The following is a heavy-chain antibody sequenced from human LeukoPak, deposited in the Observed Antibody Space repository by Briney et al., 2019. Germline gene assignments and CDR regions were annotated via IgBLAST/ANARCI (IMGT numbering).Heavy chain of an antibody. D-gene: IGHD3-22*01. CDR1: GFTFSSYG. CDR3: AREGYYYDSSGFRYYYYYAMDV. CDR2: IWSDGSNE. Sequence: GGSLRLSCAASGFTFSSYGMHWVRQAPGKGLEWVAVIWSDGSNEYYADSVKGRFSISRDNSKNTLYLQMNSLRAEDTAVYCCAREGYYYDSSGFRYYYYYAMDVWGQGTTVTVSS. V-gene: IGHV3-33*01. J-gene: IGHJ6*02.